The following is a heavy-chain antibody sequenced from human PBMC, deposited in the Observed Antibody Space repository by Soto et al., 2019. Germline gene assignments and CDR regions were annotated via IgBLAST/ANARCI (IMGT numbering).Heavy chain of an antibody. CDR1: GGSISGYY. J-gene: IGHJ4*02. V-gene: IGHV4-59*01. D-gene: IGHD7-27*01. CDR3: ARKARWGYYFDY. Sequence: PSETLSLTCTVSGGSISGYYWSWIRQPPGKGLEWIGYMYNAGSTVYNPSFKSRVTISVDTSKNQFSLKLSSVTAADTAVYYCARKARWGYYFDYWGQGTLVTVSS. CDR2: MYNAGST.